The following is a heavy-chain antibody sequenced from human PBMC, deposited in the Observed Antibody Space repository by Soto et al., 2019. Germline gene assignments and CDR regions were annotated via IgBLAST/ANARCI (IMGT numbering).Heavy chain of an antibody. CDR2: IYPGDSDI. D-gene: IGHD2-21*01. J-gene: IGHJ4*02. V-gene: IGHV5-51*01. CDR3: ARPRASRRVSFDY. CDR1: GYSFTRYW. Sequence: GESLTISCTCSGYSFTRYWIGWVRQMPGKGLEWMGIIYPGDSDIRYSPSFQGQVTITADKSISTAYLQWSSLKASDTAMYYCARPRASRRVSFDYWGQGTLVTVSS.